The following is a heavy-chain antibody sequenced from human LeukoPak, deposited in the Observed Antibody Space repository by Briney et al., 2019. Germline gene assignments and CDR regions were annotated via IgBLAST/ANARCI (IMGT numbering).Heavy chain of an antibody. CDR2: IIHSGST. CDR1: GGSFSDYY. V-gene: IGHV4-34*12. J-gene: IGHJ4*02. Sequence: SETLSLTCAVYGGSFSDYYWSWIRQPPGRGLEWIGEIIHSGSTNYNPSLKSRVTISVDTSKNQFSLKLSSVTAADTAVYYCAGLGGGVWTDFPAKEPWGQGTLVTVSS. D-gene: IGHD1-14*01. CDR3: AGLGGGVWTDFPAKEP.